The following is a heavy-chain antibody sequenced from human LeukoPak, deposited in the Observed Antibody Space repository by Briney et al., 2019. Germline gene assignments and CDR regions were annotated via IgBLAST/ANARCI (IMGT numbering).Heavy chain of an antibody. D-gene: IGHD6-13*01. Sequence: PGGSLRLSCAASGFTFSDYYMSWIRQAPGKGLEWVSGISWNSGSIGYADSVKGRFTISRDNAKNSLYLQMNSLRAEDTALYYCAKMGAPYSSSWPYFDYWGQGTLVTVSS. CDR2: ISWNSGSI. CDR1: GFTFSDYY. CDR3: AKMGAPYSSSWPYFDY. V-gene: IGHV3-9*01. J-gene: IGHJ4*02.